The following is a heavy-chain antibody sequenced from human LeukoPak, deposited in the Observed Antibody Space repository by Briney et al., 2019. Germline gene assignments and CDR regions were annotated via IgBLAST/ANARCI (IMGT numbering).Heavy chain of an antibody. CDR1: GFTFSSYG. CDR3: AKDYYRRFYYFDY. V-gene: IGHV3-30*18. J-gene: IGHJ4*02. CDR2: ISYDGSNK. Sequence: GGSLRLSCAASGFTFSSYGMHWVRQAPGKGLEWVAVISYDGSNKHYADSVKGRFTISRDNSKNTLYLQMNSLRAEDTAVYYCAKDYYRRFYYFDYWGQGTLVTVSS. D-gene: IGHD3-10*01.